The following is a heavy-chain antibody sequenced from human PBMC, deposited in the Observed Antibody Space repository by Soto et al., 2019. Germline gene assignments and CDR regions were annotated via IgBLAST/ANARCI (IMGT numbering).Heavy chain of an antibody. CDR2: IADDGGNK. V-gene: IGHV3-30*04. J-gene: IGHJ4*02. D-gene: IGHD3-22*01. CDR3: AKERNSSGYKRGYFDY. Sequence: PGGSLRLSCAASGFTFSSYAMSWVRQAPGKGLEWVSVIADDGGNKYYADSVKGRFTISRDNSKNTLYLQMNSPRAEDTAVYYCAKERNSSGYKRGYFDYLGQETLVTVSS. CDR1: GFTFSSYA.